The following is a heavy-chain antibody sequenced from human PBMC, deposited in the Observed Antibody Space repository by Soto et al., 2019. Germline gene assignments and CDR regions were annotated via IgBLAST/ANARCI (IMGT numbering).Heavy chain of an antibody. CDR3: AREDSSGYCTD. V-gene: IGHV3-30*14. Sequence: WRSLRLSCAASGFTFISYAMHWVRQAPGKGLEWVAVISYDGSNKYYADSVKGRFTLSRDISKNTLYLQMNSLRADDTGIYYCAREDSSGYCTDWGQGTPVTVSS. D-gene: IGHD3-22*01. CDR2: ISYDGSNK. J-gene: IGHJ4*02. CDR1: GFTFISYA.